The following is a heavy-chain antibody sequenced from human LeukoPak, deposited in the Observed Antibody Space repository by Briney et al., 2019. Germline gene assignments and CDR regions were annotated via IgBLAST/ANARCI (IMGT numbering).Heavy chain of an antibody. Sequence: SETLSLTCTVSGGSISSYYWSWIRQPPGKGLEGMGYIYYSGSTNYNPSLKSRVTISVDTSKNQFSLKLSSVTAADTAVYYCARLDRQLLSLGMDIWGQGTTVTVSS. J-gene: IGHJ6*02. CDR2: IYYSGST. V-gene: IGHV4-59*08. D-gene: IGHD2-2*01. CDR3: ARLDRQLLSLGMDI. CDR1: GGSISSYY.